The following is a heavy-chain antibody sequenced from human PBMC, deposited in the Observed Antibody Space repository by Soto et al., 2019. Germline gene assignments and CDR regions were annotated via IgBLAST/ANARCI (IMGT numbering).Heavy chain of an antibody. CDR2: IYHSGIT. Sequence: PSETLSLTCTVSGASVSSGNHYWSWVRQPPGKGLEWIGYIYHSGITNYNPSLKSRVTISADTSRNQFSLKVSSVTAADTAVYYCARWWSGSRQGFDPWGQGTLVTVSS. CDR1: GASVSSGNHY. V-gene: IGHV4-61*01. J-gene: IGHJ5*02. CDR3: ARWWSGSRQGFDP. D-gene: IGHD3-3*01.